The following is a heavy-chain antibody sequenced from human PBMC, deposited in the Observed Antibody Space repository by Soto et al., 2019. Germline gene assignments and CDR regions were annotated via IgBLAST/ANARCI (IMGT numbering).Heavy chain of an antibody. CDR1: GGSINGYY. D-gene: IGHD5-18*01. Sequence: QVQLQESGPGLVNPSETLSLTCTVSGGSINGYYWTWLRQSPTNGLEWIGYFHFSGSTKYNTSLESRLTISADTSKNQISLTLSSVTAADTAVYYCARARGYSYGYDDFFDNWGQGTLANVSS. CDR2: FHFSGST. CDR3: ARARGYSYGYDDFFDN. J-gene: IGHJ4*01. V-gene: IGHV4-59*01.